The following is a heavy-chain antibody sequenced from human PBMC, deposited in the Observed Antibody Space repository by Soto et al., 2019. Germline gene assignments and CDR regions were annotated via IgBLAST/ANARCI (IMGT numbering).Heavy chain of an antibody. V-gene: IGHV3-23*01. CDR3: ARKEGSDWYPGDN. Sequence: GGSLRLSCAASGFTFSRYSMTWVRQAPGKGLEWLSAINGGGDFTPCADFVKGRFTISRDNSKNVLYLQMNSLRADDTAVYYCARKEGSDWYPGDNWGQGTLVTVSS. J-gene: IGHJ4*02. CDR2: INGGGDFT. CDR1: GFTFSRYS. D-gene: IGHD6-19*01.